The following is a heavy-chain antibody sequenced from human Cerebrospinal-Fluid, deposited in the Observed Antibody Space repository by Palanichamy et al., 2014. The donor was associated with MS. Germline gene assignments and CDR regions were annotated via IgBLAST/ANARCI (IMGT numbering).Heavy chain of an antibody. J-gene: IGHJ3*02. CDR3: ARDRSHLQIPDASDI. CDR1: GYIFSDYA. CDR2: INTGNGKT. V-gene: IGHV1-3*04. Sequence: QVQLVQSGAEVKKPGASVKVSCKASGYIFSDYAIHWVRQAPGQNFEWMGWINTGNGKTQYSQKFQGRVTIIRDTSANTAYLDVGSLRSEDTAVYYCARDRSHLQIPDASDIWGQGTMVTVSA.